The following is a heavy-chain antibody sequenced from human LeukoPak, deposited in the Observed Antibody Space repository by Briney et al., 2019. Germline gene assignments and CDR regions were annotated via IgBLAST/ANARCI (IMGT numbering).Heavy chain of an antibody. CDR1: GGSISSSSYY. V-gene: IGHV4-39*07. J-gene: IGHJ5*02. D-gene: IGHD3-10*01. Sequence: PSETLSLTCTVSGGSISSSSYYWGWIRQPPGKGLEWIGSIFYSGSTYYNPSLKSRVTISVDTSKNQFSLKLGSVTAADTAVYYCARARTIITMVRGVIFNWFDPWGQGTLVTVSS. CDR3: ARARTIITMVRGVIFNWFDP. CDR2: IFYSGST.